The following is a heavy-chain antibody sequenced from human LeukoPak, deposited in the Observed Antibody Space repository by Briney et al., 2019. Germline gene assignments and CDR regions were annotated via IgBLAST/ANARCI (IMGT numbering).Heavy chain of an antibody. V-gene: IGHV1-18*01. CDR3: ARDLSAYYDSSGYSHFDY. CDR2: ISTYNGNP. J-gene: IGHJ4*02. CDR1: GYTFTSYG. D-gene: IGHD3-22*01. Sequence: ASVKVSCKASGYTFTSYGISWVRQAPGQGLEWMGWISTYNGNPNYAQKLQGRVTMTTDTSTSTAYMELRSLRSDDTAVYYCARDLSAYYDSSGYSHFDYWGQGTLVTVSS.